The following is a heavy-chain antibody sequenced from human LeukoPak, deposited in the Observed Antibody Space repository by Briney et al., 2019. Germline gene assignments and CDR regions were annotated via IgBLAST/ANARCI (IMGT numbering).Heavy chain of an antibody. CDR3: ATQGVYDYVWGSYRYVDY. CDR2: FDPEDGET. CDR1: GYTLTELS. D-gene: IGHD3-16*02. J-gene: IGHJ4*02. V-gene: IGHV1-24*01. Sequence: ASVKVSCKVSGYTLTELSMHWVRQAPGKGLEWMGGFDPEDGETIYAQKFQGRVTMTEDTPTDTAYMELSSLRSEDTAVYYCATQGVYDYVWGSYRYVDYWGQGTLVTVSS.